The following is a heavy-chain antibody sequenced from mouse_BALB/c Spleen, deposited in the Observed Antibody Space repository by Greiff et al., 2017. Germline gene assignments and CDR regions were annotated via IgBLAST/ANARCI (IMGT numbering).Heavy chain of an antibody. CDR1: GYTFTSYW. J-gene: IGHJ4*01. CDR3: TDGNLYAMDY. D-gene: IGHD1-1*01. CDR2: IYPGNSDT. V-gene: IGHV1-5*01. Sequence: EVQLQQSGAELAKPGASVKMSCKASGYTFTSYWMHWVKQRPGQGLEWIGAIYPGNSDTSYNQKFKGKAKLTAVTSTSTAYMELSSLTNEDSAVYYCTDGNLYAMDYWGQGTSVTVSS.